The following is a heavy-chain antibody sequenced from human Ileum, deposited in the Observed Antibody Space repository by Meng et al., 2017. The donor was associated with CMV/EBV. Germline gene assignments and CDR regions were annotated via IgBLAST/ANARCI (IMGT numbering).Heavy chain of an antibody. CDR1: GGSISSGDYY. D-gene: IGHD6-13*01. Sequence: QVQLQESGPGRVKPSQTLSLTCTVSGGSISSGDYYWTWIRQPPGKGLEWIGYIYYSGTTYYNPSLKSRVSISVDTSRNQFSLQLSSVTAADTAVYYCARRSSGLFDYWGQGILVTVSS. J-gene: IGHJ4*02. CDR3: ARRSSGLFDY. V-gene: IGHV4-30-4*08. CDR2: IYYSGTT.